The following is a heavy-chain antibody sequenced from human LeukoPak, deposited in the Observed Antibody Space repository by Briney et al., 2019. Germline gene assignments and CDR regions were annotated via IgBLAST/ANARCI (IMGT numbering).Heavy chain of an antibody. Sequence: GGSLRLSCAASGFTFSSYSMNWVRQAPGKGLEWVSSISSISSYIYYAASVKCRSTLSRDNPKNSLCLQMNTLRAEDTAVYYCARGGLYSYGSSYWGQGTLVTVSS. D-gene: IGHD5-18*01. CDR2: ISSISSYI. CDR1: GFTFSSYS. CDR3: ARGGLYSYGSSY. J-gene: IGHJ4*02. V-gene: IGHV3-21*01.